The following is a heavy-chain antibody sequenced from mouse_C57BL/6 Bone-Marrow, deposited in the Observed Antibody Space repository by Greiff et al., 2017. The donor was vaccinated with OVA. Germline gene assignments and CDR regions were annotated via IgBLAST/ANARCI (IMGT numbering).Heavy chain of an antibody. V-gene: IGHV1-69*01. CDR1: GYTFTSYC. CDR2: IDPSDSYT. D-gene: IGHD1-1*01. Sequence: QVQLQQPGAELVMPGASVKLSCKASGYTFTSYCMHWVKQRPGQGLEWIGEIDPSDSYTNYNQKFKGKSTLTVDKSSSTAYMQRSVLTSEDSAVYYCARHYGSRPYFDYWGQGTTLTVSS. CDR3: ARHYGSRPYFDY. J-gene: IGHJ2*01.